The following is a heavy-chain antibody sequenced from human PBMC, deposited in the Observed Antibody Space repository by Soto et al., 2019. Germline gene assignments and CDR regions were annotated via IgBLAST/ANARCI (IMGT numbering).Heavy chain of an antibody. CDR3: ARGGGIRYFDDAFDI. CDR1: GGSISSGGYY. CDR2: IYYSGST. V-gene: IGHV4-31*03. D-gene: IGHD3-9*01. Sequence: QVQLQESGPGLVKPSQTLSLTCTVSGGSISSGGYYWSWIRQHPGKGLEWIGYIYYSGSTYYNPSLKSRVTISVDTSKTRFSLKLSSVTAADTAVYYCARGGGIRYFDDAFDIWGQGTMVTVSS. J-gene: IGHJ3*02.